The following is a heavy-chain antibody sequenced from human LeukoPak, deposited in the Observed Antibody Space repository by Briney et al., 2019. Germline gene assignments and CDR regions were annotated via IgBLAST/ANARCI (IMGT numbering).Heavy chain of an antibody. CDR2: ISWNSGSI. D-gene: IGHD4-23*01. V-gene: IGHV3-9*01. Sequence: GGSLRLSCAASGFTFDDYAMHWVRQAPGKGLEWVSGISWNSGSIGYADSVKGRFTISRDNAKNSLYLQMNSLRAEDTALYYCAKDTYYGGNSVGAFDIWGQGTMVTVSS. CDR3: AKDTYYGGNSVGAFDI. J-gene: IGHJ3*02. CDR1: GFTFDDYA.